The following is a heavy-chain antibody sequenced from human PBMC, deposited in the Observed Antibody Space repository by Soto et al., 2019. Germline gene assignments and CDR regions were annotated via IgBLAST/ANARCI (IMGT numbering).Heavy chain of an antibody. Sequence: PAETLSHTCTVSGGSINSYYWSWVRQSPGKGLEWIGQIYYTGSTNYNPSLKSRVTISVDRSKNQFSLRLSSVTAADTAVYYAMAKTTLYNWFDHWGQGTLVTVPS. V-gene: IGHV4-59*08. J-gene: IGHJ5*02. CDR3: MAKTTLYNWFDH. CDR2: IYYTGST. D-gene: IGHD1-7*01. CDR1: GGSINSYY.